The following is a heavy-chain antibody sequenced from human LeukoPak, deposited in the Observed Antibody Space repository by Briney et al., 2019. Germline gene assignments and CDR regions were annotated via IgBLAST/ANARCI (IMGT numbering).Heavy chain of an antibody. Sequence: ASVKVSCKASGYTFTSYDINWVRQATGQGLEWMGWMNPNSGNTGYAQKFQGRVTMTRNTSISTAYMELSSLRSEDTAVYYCARGLIVGAAYYYYYMDAWGKGTTVTVSS. J-gene: IGHJ6*03. V-gene: IGHV1-8*01. CDR2: MNPNSGNT. CDR3: ARGLIVGAAYYYYYMDA. D-gene: IGHD1-26*01. CDR1: GYTFTSYD.